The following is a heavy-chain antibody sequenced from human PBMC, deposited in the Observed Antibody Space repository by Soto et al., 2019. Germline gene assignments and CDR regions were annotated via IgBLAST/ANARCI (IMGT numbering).Heavy chain of an antibody. CDR1: GFTFSSYA. J-gene: IGHJ4*02. CDR2: ISGSGGST. Sequence: EVQLLESGGGLVQPGGSLRLSCAASGFTFSSYAMSWVRQAPGKGLEWVSAISGSGGSTYYADSVKGRFTISRDNSKNTLYLQMTRLRAEDTAVYYCAKDAGSSWYGYYFDYWGQGTLVTVSS. V-gene: IGHV3-23*01. CDR3: AKDAGSSWYGYYFDY. D-gene: IGHD6-13*01.